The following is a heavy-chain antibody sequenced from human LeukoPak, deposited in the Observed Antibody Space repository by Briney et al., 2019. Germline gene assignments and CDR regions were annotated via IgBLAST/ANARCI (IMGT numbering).Heavy chain of an antibody. D-gene: IGHD6-13*01. Sequence: ASVKVSCKASGYTFTSYGISWVRQAPGQGLEWMGWISAYNGNTNYAQKLQGRVTMTTDTSTSTAYMELRSLRSDDTAVYYCARHAGAGSNSWYYFDYWGQGTLVTVSS. CDR2: ISAYNGNT. CDR3: ARHAGAGSNSWYYFDY. V-gene: IGHV1-18*01. CDR1: GYTFTSYG. J-gene: IGHJ4*02.